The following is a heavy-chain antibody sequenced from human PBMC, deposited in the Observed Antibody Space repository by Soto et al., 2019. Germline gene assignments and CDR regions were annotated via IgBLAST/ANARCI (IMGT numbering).Heavy chain of an antibody. CDR2: IYYSGST. CDR3: ARYSSGWHDAFDI. CDR1: GGSISSYY. J-gene: IGHJ3*02. V-gene: IGHV4-59*01. Sequence: SSETLSLTCTVSGGSISSYYWSWIRQPPGKGLEWIGYIYYSGSTNYNPSPKSRVTISVDTSNNQFSLKLSSVTAADTAVYYCARYSSGWHDAFDIWGQGTMVTVSS. D-gene: IGHD6-19*01.